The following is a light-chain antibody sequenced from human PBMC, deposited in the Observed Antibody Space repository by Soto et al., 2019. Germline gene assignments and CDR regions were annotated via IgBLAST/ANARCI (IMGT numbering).Light chain of an antibody. CDR1: QTVLSNSNNKNY. Sequence: DFVMTQSPDSLAVSLGERATINCKSSQTVLSNSNNKNYLAWFQQKPGQPPKLLISWASIRESGVPDRFSGSGSGTDFTLTISSLQAEDVAVYYCQQYHSDPITFDQGTRLEIK. J-gene: IGKJ5*01. V-gene: IGKV4-1*01. CDR3: QQYHSDPIT. CDR2: WAS.